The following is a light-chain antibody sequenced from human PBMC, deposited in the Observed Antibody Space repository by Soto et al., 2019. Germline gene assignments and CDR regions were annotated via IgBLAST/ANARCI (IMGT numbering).Light chain of an antibody. CDR3: QQYGSSRT. J-gene: IGKJ1*01. Sequence: IVLTPSPGTLSLSSGGRATLSCRASQSFSSTYLAWYQQKPGQAPRLLIYGASSRATGIPDRFSGSGSGTDFTLTISRLEPEDFAVYYCQQYGSSRTFGQGTKGGYQ. V-gene: IGKV3-20*01. CDR2: GAS. CDR1: QSFSSTY.